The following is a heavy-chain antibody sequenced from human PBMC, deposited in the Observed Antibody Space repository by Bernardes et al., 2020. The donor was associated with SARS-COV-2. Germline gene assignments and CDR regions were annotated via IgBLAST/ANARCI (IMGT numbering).Heavy chain of an antibody. D-gene: IGHD3-10*01. CDR1: GFTFSSYG. Sequence: GGSLRLSCAASGFTFSSYGMHWVRQAPGKGLEWVAVISYDGSNKYYADSVKGRFTISRDNSKNTLYLQMNSLRAEDTAVYYCAKDGGLYYYGSGSYDYGMDVWG. CDR3: AKDGGLYYYGSGSYDYGMDV. CDR2: ISYDGSNK. V-gene: IGHV3-30*18. J-gene: IGHJ6*01.